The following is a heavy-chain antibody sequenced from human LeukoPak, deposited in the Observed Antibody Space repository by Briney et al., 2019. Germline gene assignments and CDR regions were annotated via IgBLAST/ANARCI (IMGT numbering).Heavy chain of an antibody. V-gene: IGHV1-8*01. J-gene: IGHJ6*03. Sequence: GASVKVSCKASGYTFTSYDINWVRQATGQGLEWMGWMNPNSGNTGYAQKFQGRVTMTRNTSISTAYMELSSLRSEDTAVYYCAKARGSGARYYMDVWGKGTTVTVSS. CDR2: MNPNSGNT. CDR3: AKARGSGARYYMDV. CDR1: GYTFTSYD. D-gene: IGHD1-26*01.